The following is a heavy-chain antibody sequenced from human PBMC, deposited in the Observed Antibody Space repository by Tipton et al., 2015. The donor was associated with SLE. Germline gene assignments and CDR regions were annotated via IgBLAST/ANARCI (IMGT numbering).Heavy chain of an antibody. D-gene: IGHD6-6*01. V-gene: IGHV3-30*02. CDR3: AKVMYSSLGAFDI. J-gene: IGHJ3*02. CDR2: IRYDGSNK. Sequence: SLRLSCAASGFTFSSYGMHWVRQAPGKGLEWVAFIRYDGSNKYYADSVKGRFTISRDNSKNTLYLQMNSLRAEDTAVYYCAKVMYSSLGAFDIWGQGTMVTVSS. CDR1: GFTFSSYG.